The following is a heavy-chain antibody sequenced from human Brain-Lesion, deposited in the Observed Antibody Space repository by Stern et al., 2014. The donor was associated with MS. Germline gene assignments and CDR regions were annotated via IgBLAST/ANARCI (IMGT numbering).Heavy chain of an antibody. D-gene: IGHD2-15*01. J-gene: IGHJ4*02. CDR3: ARGYPFFDN. CDR2: INPNTGVT. CDR1: GYTFTGFF. V-gene: IGHV1-2*04. Sequence: QVQLVQSGAEVKKPGASVKVSCTASGYTFTGFFLHWVRQAPGQGLEWVGWINPNTGVTKSAQKFQGWVTLTRDTSINTVYMELSRLKSDDTAVFYCARGYPFFDNWGQGTLVTVSS.